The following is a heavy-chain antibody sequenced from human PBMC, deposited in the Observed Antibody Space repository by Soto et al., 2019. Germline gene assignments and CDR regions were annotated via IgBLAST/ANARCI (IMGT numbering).Heavy chain of an antibody. CDR2: INPNSGAT. D-gene: IGHD3-22*01. CDR3: ASLYYYDSSGPRDAFDI. J-gene: IGHJ3*02. Sequence: ASVKVSCKASGYTFTGYYMHWVRQAPGQGLEWMGWINPNSGATNFAQKFHGRVTMTRDTSISTAYMELSRLRSDETAVYYCASLYYYDSSGPRDAFDIWGKGTMVTVSS. V-gene: IGHV1-2*02. CDR1: GYTFTGYY.